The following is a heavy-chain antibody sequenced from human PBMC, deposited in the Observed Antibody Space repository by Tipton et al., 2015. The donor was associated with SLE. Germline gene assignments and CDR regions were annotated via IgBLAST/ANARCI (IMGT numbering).Heavy chain of an antibody. D-gene: IGHD3-10*01. Sequence: QLVQSGAEVKRPGASVKVSCKASGYTFTTYDIFWVRQATGQGLEWMGWINPNTDNTGYARKFQGRVTMTRDTSISTAYMELSSLRSEDTAVYYCARWFRGYDVWGQGTTVTASS. CDR1: GYTFTTYD. CDR3: ARWFRGYDV. CDR2: INPNTDNT. J-gene: IGHJ6*02. V-gene: IGHV1-8*01.